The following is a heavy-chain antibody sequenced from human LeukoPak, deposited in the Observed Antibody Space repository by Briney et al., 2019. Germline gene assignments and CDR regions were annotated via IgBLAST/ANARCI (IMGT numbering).Heavy chain of an antibody. CDR2: ISGNGGST. Sequence: QTGGSLRLSCAASGFTFSSYAMHWVRQAPGKGLEYVSAISGNGGSTYYANSVKGRFTISRDNFKNTLYLQMGSLRAEDTAVYYCARDGVSKWAIDYWGQGTLVTVSS. CDR1: GFTFSSYA. J-gene: IGHJ4*02. V-gene: IGHV3-64*01. D-gene: IGHD1-26*01. CDR3: ARDGVSKWAIDY.